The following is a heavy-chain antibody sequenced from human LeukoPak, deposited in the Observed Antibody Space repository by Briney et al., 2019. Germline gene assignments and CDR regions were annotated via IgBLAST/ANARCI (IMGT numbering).Heavy chain of an antibody. V-gene: IGHV1-3*01. CDR3: ARGRHSSGWYLGY. D-gene: IGHD6-19*01. Sequence: ASVKVSCKASGYTFSSFAIHWVRQAPGQRLEWMGWINAGNGNTKYSQKFQGRVTITRDTPASTAYMELSSLRSEDTAVYYCARGRHSSGWYLGYWGQGTLVTVSS. J-gene: IGHJ4*02. CDR1: GYTFSSFA. CDR2: INAGNGNT.